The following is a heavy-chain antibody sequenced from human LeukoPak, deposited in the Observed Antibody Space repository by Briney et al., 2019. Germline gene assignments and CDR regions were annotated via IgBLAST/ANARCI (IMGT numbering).Heavy chain of an antibody. Sequence: PGGSLRLSCAASGFTFSSYAMSWVRQAPGKGLEWVSAISGSGGSTYYADSVKGRFTISRDNSKNTLYLQMNSLRAEDTAVYYCAKARSWSGYGYYYMDVWGKGTTVTVSS. CDR1: GFTFSSYA. CDR2: ISGSGGST. J-gene: IGHJ6*03. D-gene: IGHD3-3*01. CDR3: AKARSWSGYGYYYMDV. V-gene: IGHV3-23*01.